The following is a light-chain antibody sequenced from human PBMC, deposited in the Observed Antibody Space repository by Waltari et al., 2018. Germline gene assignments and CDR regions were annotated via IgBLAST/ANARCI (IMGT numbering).Light chain of an antibody. J-gene: IGKJ2*01. Sequence: DIVMTQSQASLAVSLGERATINCKSSQSVLYNSNNKNYLAWYQHKPGQPPKLLIYWASTRESGVPDRFSGSGSGTDFTLTITSLQAADVAVYYCQQYYSTPETFGQGTKLEIK. V-gene: IGKV4-1*01. CDR3: QQYYSTPET. CDR2: WAS. CDR1: QSVLYNSNNKNY.